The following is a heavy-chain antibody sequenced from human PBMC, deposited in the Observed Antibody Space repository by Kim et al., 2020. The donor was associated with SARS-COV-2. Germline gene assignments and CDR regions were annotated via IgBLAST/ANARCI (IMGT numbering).Heavy chain of an antibody. Sequence: ASVKVSCKASGYTFTSYAKNWVRQAPGQGLEWMGWINTNTGNPTYAQGSTGRFVFSLDTSVSTAYLQISSLKAEDTAVYYCARGRGGWITIFGVVIKADAFDIWGQGTMGTVSS. CDR2: INTNTGNP. CDR3: ARGRGGWITIFGVVIKADAFDI. D-gene: IGHD3-3*01. CDR1: GYTFTSYA. J-gene: IGHJ3*02. V-gene: IGHV7-4-1*02.